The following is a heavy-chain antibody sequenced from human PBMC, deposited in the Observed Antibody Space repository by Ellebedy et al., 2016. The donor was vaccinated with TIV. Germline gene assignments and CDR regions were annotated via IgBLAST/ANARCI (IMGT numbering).Heavy chain of an antibody. CDR1: GFTFSGYA. V-gene: IGHV3-23*01. D-gene: IGHD6-19*01. CDR2: ISGSGSST. Sequence: PGGSLRLSCAASGFTFSGYAMSWVRQAPGKGLEWVSTISGSGSSTYYADSVKGRSTISRDNSKNTLNLQMNSLRADDTAVYYCAKERSGWVDDYWGQGTLVTVSS. J-gene: IGHJ4*02. CDR3: AKERSGWVDDY.